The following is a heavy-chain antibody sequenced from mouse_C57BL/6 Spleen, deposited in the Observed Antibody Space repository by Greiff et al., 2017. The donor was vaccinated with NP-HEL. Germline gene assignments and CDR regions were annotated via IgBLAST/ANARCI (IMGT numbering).Heavy chain of an antibody. V-gene: IGHV1-22*01. CDR3: ARRYYSNYVGYFDY. Sequence: EVQLQQSGPELVKPGASVKMSCKASGYTFTDYNMHWVKQSHGKSLEWIGYINPNNGGTSYNQKFKGKATLTVNKSSSTAYMELRSLTSEDSAVYDCARRYYSNYVGYFDYWGQGTTLTVSS. CDR2: INPNNGGT. D-gene: IGHD2-5*01. CDR1: GYTFTDYN. J-gene: IGHJ2*01.